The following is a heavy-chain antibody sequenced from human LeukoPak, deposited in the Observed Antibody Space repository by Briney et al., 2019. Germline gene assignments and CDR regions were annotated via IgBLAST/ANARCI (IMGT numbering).Heavy chain of an antibody. CDR1: GFTVSSNY. V-gene: IGHV3-53*01. CDR3: ARDPARLFRWDY. CDR2: IYSGGST. J-gene: IGHJ4*02. Sequence: PGGSLRLSCAASGFTVSSNYMSWVRQAPRKGLEWVSVIYSGGSTYYADSVKGRFTISRDNSKNTLYLQMNSLRAEDTAVYYCARDPARLFRWDYWGQGTLATVSS. D-gene: IGHD5-24*01.